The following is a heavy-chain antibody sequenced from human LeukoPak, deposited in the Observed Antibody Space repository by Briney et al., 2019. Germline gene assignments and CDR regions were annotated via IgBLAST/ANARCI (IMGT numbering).Heavy chain of an antibody. CDR3: ARGLYGPYFDY. CDR1: GGSFSGYY. D-gene: IGHD4-17*01. J-gene: IGHJ4*02. V-gene: IGHV4-34*01. Sequence: PSETLSLTCAVYGGSFSGYYWSWIRQPPGKGLEWIGEINHSGSTNYNPSLKSRVTISVDTSKNQFSLKLSSVTAADTAVYYCARGLYGPYFDYWGQGTLVTVSS. CDR2: INHSGST.